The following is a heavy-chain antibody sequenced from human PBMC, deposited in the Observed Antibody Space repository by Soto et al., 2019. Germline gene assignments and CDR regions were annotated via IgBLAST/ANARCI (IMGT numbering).Heavy chain of an antibody. V-gene: IGHV4-31*03. CDR3: ARDRSGIAAAGTGGFDY. Sequence: TLSLTCTVSGCSISSGGYYWSWIRQHPGKGLEWIGYIYYSGSTYYNPSLKSRVTISVVTSKNQFSLKLSSVTAADTAVYYCARDRSGIAAAGTGGFDYWGQGTLVTVSS. J-gene: IGHJ4*02. CDR1: GCSISSGGYY. CDR2: IYYSGST. D-gene: IGHD6-13*01.